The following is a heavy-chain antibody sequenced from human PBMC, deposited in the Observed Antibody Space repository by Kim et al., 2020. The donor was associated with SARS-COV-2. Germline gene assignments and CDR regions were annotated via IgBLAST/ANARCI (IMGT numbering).Heavy chain of an antibody. CDR3: ARRYLWFRGYYMGV. J-gene: IGHJ6*03. Sequence: NPSLKDRVTISVETSSNQFSLKLSYVTAADTAVYYCARRYLWFRGYYMGVWGKGTTVTVSS. D-gene: IGHD3-10*01. V-gene: IGHV4-34*01.